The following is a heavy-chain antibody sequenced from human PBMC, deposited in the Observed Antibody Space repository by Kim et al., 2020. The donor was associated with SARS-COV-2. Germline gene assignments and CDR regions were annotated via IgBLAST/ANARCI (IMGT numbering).Heavy chain of an antibody. Sequence: SVKVSCKTSGFVFTTSAIHWVRQTRGQRLEYMGWIAAGTGNRKYAQNLEERVTISRDVSTGTAYIEVRSLTSEDTAVYYCAAARLLKLATLDVWGQGTTVTVSS. CDR3: AAARLLKLATLDV. V-gene: IGHV1-58*02. J-gene: IGHJ6*02. CDR2: IAAGTGNR. D-gene: IGHD2-15*01. CDR1: GFVFTTSA.